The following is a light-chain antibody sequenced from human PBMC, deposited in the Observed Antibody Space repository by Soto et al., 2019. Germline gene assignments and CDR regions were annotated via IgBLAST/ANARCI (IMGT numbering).Light chain of an antibody. CDR3: QQYGSSPPIT. Sequence: EIVMTQSPATLSLSPGDRVTLPCRASQSVGSNLAWYQQKPGQFPRLLMYGASTRATGVPARFSGSGSGTDFTLTISRLEPEDFAVYYCQQYGSSPPITFGQGTRLEIK. CDR2: GAS. CDR1: QSVGSN. J-gene: IGKJ5*01. V-gene: IGKV3-20*01.